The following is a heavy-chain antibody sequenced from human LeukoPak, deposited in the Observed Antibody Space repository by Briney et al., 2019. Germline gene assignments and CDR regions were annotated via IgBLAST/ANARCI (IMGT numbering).Heavy chain of an antibody. J-gene: IGHJ4*02. V-gene: IGHV4-4*07. Sequence: SETLSLTCDVSGDFIRSYWWGWVRQPAGKGLEWIGRINTYGTTTYNPSLKSRVTILMETSKNQFSLNLTSVTATDTAVYYCARGPTMSGMQILDDWGQGTLVSVSS. CDR2: INTYGTT. CDR3: ARGPTMSGMQILDD. D-gene: IGHD5-24*01. CDR1: GDFIRSYW.